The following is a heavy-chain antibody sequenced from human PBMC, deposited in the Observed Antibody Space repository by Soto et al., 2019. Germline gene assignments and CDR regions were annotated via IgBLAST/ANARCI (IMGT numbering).Heavy chain of an antibody. CDR3: ARRDSGGFFRFFDS. Sequence: QVQLVQSGTEVKKPGSSVKVSCKTSGGSLSTNPISWVRQAPGQGLEWMGGTGSGTGPGNHAQKFQGRLTVTADKSTGTVYMELTNLSSEDTSVYYCARRDSGGFFRFFDSWGQGTLVTVSS. V-gene: IGHV1-69*06. CDR1: GGSLSTNP. J-gene: IGHJ4*02. D-gene: IGHD2-15*01. CDR2: TGSGTGPG.